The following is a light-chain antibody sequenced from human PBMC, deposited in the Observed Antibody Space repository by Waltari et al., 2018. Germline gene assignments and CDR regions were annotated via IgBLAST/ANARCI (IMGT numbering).Light chain of an antibody. CDR1: QTVDSY. CDR2: DTS. J-gene: IGKJ4*01. Sequence: EIVLTQSPATLSLSPGERATLSCRASQTVDSYLIWYQQRPGQAPRLLIYDTSDRATGIPARFSGSGSGTDYTLTISSLEPEDVAVYYCQQYYSKPLTFGGGTKVEIK. V-gene: IGKV3-11*01. CDR3: QQYYSKPLT.